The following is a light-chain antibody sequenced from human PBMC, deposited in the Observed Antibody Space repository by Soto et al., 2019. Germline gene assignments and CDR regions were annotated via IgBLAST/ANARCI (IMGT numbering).Light chain of an antibody. V-gene: IGKV3-20*01. J-gene: IGKJ4*01. CDR1: QSVTSNF. CDR2: ATS. Sequence: ENVLTQSPGTLSLSPGERATLSCRASQSVTSNFLAWYQQKPGQAPSLLIYATSSRATGTPDRFSGSGSGTDFTLTISRLEPEDLAVYYCQQYDTSHLTFGGGTKVEIK. CDR3: QQYDTSHLT.